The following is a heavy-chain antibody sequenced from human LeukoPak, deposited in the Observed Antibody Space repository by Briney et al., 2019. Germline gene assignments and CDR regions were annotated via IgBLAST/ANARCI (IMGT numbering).Heavy chain of an antibody. CDR3: TTNSVVAFNRYFQH. CDR2: ISGSGGST. D-gene: IGHD2-15*01. CDR1: GFTFSSYA. Sequence: GGSLRLSCAASGFTFSSYAMTWVRQAPGKGLEWVSAISGSGGSTYYADSVKGRFTISRDNPKNTLYLQMNSLRAEDTAIYYCTTNSVVAFNRYFQHWGQGTLVTVSS. V-gene: IGHV3-23*01. J-gene: IGHJ1*01.